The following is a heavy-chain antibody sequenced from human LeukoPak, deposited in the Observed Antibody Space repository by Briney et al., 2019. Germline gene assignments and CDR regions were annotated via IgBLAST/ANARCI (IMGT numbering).Heavy chain of an antibody. J-gene: IGHJ1*01. D-gene: IGHD3-10*01. CDR1: GFTFRNYW. V-gene: IGHV3-74*03. Sequence: GGSLRLSCAASGFTFRNYWMHWVRQAPGKGLVWVSHVDNDANSATYADSVKGRFTISRDNAKNSLNLQMNTLRAEDTAVYYCVRDGAVVTSGSYPWRYFQYWGQGTLVTVSS. CDR3: VRDGAVVTSGSYPWRYFQY. CDR2: VDNDANSA.